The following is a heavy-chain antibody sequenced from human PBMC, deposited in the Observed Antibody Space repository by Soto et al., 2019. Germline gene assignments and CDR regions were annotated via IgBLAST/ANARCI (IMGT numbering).Heavy chain of an antibody. CDR3: ARRRGAGGHFDY. J-gene: IGHJ4*02. CDR1: GFTFSTYA. Sequence: EVELLESGGGLVQPEGSLRLSCAASGFTFSTYAMGWVRQAPGKGLEWVSVVSSGGGTHYADSVKGRFTVSRDNSKNTLSLQMTRLRADDTAVSYGARRRGAGGHFDYWGQGALVTGSS. V-gene: IGHV3-23*01. D-gene: IGHD2-15*01. CDR2: VSSGGGT.